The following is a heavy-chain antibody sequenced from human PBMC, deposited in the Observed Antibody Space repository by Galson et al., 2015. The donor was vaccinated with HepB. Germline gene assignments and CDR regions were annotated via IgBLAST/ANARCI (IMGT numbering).Heavy chain of an antibody. CDR3: ARGDYGDYYYYGMDV. D-gene: IGHD4-17*01. J-gene: IGHJ6*02. CDR2: INPNSGGT. CDR1: GYTFTGYY. V-gene: IGHV1-2*02. Sequence: SVKVSCKASGYTFTGYYMHWVRQAPGQGLEWMGWINPNSGGTNYAQKFQGRVTMTRDTSISTAYMELSRLRSDDTAVYYCARGDYGDYYYYGMDVWGQGTTVTVSS.